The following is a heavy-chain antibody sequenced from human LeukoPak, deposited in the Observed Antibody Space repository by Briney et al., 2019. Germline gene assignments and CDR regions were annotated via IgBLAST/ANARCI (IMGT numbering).Heavy chain of an antibody. D-gene: IGHD3-16*01. V-gene: IGHV3-7*01. Sequence: GGSLRLSCAASGFTFSSYWMSWVRQAPGKGLEWVANIKQDGSEKYYVDSVKGRFTISRDNAKNSLYLQMNSLRAEDTAVYYCARGGMSLGDAFDIWGQGTMVTVSS. CDR2: IKQDGSEK. J-gene: IGHJ3*02. CDR1: GFTFSSYW. CDR3: ARGGMSLGDAFDI.